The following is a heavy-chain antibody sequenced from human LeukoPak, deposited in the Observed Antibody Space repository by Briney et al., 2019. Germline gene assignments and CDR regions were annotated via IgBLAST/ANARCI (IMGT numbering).Heavy chain of an antibody. CDR2: ISSSSNTK. CDR1: GFTFSSYS. V-gene: IGHV3-48*01. J-gene: IGHJ3*01. CDR3: AKDSYQGDWGLDAFDV. Sequence: PGGSLRLSCPASGFTFSSYSMSWVRQAPGKGLEWVSFISSSSNTKYNADSVKGRFTISRDNAKNSLNLQMNSLRAEDTAVYYCAKDSYQGDWGLDAFDVWGQGTMVTVSS. D-gene: IGHD2-21*02.